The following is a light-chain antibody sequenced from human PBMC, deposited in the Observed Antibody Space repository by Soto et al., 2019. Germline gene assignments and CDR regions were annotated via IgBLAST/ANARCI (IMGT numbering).Light chain of an antibody. V-gene: IGKV1-27*01. CDR1: QGI. J-gene: IGKJ1*01. CDR2: GAS. Sequence: TQWTQSPSPLPESVGDRVTITCRASQGIPKLLIYGASTLHSGVPSRFSGSGFGTDFTLTISSLQPEDVATYYCQNYNSALSRTFGQGTKVDIK. CDR3: QNYNSALSRT.